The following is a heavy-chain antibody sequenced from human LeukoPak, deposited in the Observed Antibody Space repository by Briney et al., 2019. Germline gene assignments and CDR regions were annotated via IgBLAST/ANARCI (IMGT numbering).Heavy chain of an antibody. J-gene: IGHJ5*02. D-gene: IGHD3-10*01. CDR2: IYSRVT. Sequence: SETLSLTCTVSGGSISNYYLSWIRQPAGKGLEWIGRIYSRVTTYNPSLKSRVTMSADTSRNHVSLTLNSVTAADTAVYYCARDSGTTGEVKFDPWGQGTLVTVSS. CDR1: GGSISNYY. CDR3: ARDSGTTGEVKFDP. V-gene: IGHV4-4*07.